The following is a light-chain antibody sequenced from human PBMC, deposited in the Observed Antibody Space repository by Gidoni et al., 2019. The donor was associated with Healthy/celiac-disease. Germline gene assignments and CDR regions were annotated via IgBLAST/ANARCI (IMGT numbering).Light chain of an antibody. J-gene: IGKJ4*01. CDR2: DAS. CDR1: QDISNY. Sequence: DIQMTQSPSSLYASVGDRVTITCQASQDISNYLNWYQQKPGEAPKLLIYDASNLETGVPSRFSGSGSGTDFTFTISSLQPEDIATYYCQQYDNLPLTFGGGTKVEIK. CDR3: QQYDNLPLT. V-gene: IGKV1-33*01.